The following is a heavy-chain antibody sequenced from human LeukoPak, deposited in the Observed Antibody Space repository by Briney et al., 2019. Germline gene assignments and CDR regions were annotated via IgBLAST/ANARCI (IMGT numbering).Heavy chain of an antibody. V-gene: IGHV1-69*13. CDR3: ARATLYDYYFNY. J-gene: IGHJ4*02. Sequence: SVKVSCTASGGTFSSYAISWVRQAPGQGLEWMGGIIPIFGTANYAQKFQGRVTITADESTSTAYMELSSLRSEDTAMYYCARATLYDYYFNYWGQGTLVTVSS. D-gene: IGHD5/OR15-5a*01. CDR1: GGTFSSYA. CDR2: IIPIFGTA.